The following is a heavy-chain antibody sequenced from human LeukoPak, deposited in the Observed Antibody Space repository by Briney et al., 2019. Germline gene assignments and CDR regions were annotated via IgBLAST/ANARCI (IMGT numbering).Heavy chain of an antibody. CDR3: ARNTYYYDSRGQIDY. J-gene: IGHJ4*02. D-gene: IGHD3-22*01. Sequence: PSETLSLTCAVYGGSFSVYYWSWIRQPPGKGLEWIGEINHSGSTNYNPSLKSRVTISVDTSKNQFSLKLSSVTAADTAVYHCARNTYYYDSRGQIDYWGQGTLVTVSS. V-gene: IGHV4-34*01. CDR1: GGSFSVYY. CDR2: INHSGST.